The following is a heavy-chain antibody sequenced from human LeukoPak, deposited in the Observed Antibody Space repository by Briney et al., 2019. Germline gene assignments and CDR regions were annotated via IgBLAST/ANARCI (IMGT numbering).Heavy chain of an antibody. CDR3: ARHAAGGNYGLYFDY. CDR1: GGSISSSSYY. CDR2: IYYSGRT. J-gene: IGHJ4*02. Sequence: SGTLSLTCTVSGGSISSSSYYWGWIRQPPGEGLQWIGTIYYSGRTSYQPSLKSRVTISVDTSKNQFSLKLSSVTAADTAVYYCARHAAGGNYGLYFDYWGQGTLVTVPS. V-gene: IGHV4-39*01. D-gene: IGHD3-10*01.